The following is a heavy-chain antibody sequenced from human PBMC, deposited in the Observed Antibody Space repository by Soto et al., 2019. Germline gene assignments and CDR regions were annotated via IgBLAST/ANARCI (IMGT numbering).Heavy chain of an antibody. CDR3: ALTSPDMAAAGTYSFDN. V-gene: IGHV3-23*01. CDR2: TSGGGETT. J-gene: IGHJ4*02. Sequence: PGGSLRLSCAASGFTFSSYAMSWVRQAPGKGLEWVSATSGGGETTYYADSVKGRFTTSRDNSDDTLYLQMNSLRAEDTAVYYCALTSPDMAAAGTYSFDNWGLGTLVTVSS. D-gene: IGHD6-13*01. CDR1: GFTFSSYA.